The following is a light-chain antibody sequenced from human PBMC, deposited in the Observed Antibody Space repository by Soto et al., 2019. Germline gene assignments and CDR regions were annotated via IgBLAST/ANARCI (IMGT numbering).Light chain of an antibody. J-gene: IGLJ3*02. CDR1: TGNVGSHNL. CDR2: DAI. CDR3: CSYAGRTTWV. V-gene: IGLV2-23*01. Sequence: QSALTQPASVSGSPGQSITISCTGTTGNVGSHNLVSWYQLHPGKAPKLLIYDAIKRPSEISNRFSGSKSGKTASLTISGLQAEDEPEYYCCSYAGRTTWVFGGGTKVTVL.